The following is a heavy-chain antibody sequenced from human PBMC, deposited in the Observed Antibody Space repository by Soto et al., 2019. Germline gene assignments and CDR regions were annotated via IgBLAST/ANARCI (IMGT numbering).Heavy chain of an antibody. CDR2: LNPSGGST. D-gene: IGHD6-19*01. CDR3: ASSPAPVGWYGNTYYLDP. Sequence: QVLLVQSGAEVKKPGASVKVSCKASGYTFTDSDMHWVRQAPGQGLEWMGILNPSGGSTSYAQKFRGRVTMTRDKYTILVSMHLTSLGSEDTAVFCCASSPAPVGWYGNTYYLDPWGQGSLVTVSS. J-gene: IGHJ5*02. V-gene: IGHV1-46*01. CDR1: GYTFTDSD.